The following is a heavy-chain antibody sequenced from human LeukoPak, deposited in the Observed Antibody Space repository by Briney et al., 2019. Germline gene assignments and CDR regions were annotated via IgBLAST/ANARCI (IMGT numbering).Heavy chain of an antibody. Sequence: SVKVSCKASGGTFSSYAISWVRQAPGQGLEWMGGIIPIFGTANYAQKFQGRVTITADKSTSTAYMELSSLRSEDTAAYYCARTYGSGSYSTDYWGQGTLVTVSS. D-gene: IGHD3-10*01. CDR1: GGTFSSYA. CDR2: IIPIFGTA. J-gene: IGHJ4*02. V-gene: IGHV1-69*06. CDR3: ARTYGSGSYSTDY.